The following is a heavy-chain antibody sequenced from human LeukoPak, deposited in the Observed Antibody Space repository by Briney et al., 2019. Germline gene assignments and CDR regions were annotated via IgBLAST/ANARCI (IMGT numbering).Heavy chain of an antibody. V-gene: IGHV3-23*01. D-gene: IGHD3-16*01. CDR3: ARHGGGIMAPYYFDY. CDR2: ISGSGGST. J-gene: IGHJ4*02. CDR1: EFTFSSFW. Sequence: PGGSLRLSCAASEFTFSSFWMSWVRQAPGKGLEWVSAISGSGGSTYYADSVKGRFTISRDNSKNTLYLQMNSLRAEDTAVYYCARHGGGIMAPYYFDYWGQGTLVTVSS.